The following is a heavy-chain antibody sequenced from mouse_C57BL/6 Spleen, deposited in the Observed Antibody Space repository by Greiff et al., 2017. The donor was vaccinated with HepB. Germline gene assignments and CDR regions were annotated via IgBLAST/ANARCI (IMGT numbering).Heavy chain of an antibody. J-gene: IGHJ4*01. V-gene: IGHV1-26*01. Sequence: EVKLQQSGPELVKPGASVKISCKASGYTFTDYYMNWVKQSHGKSLEWIGDINPNNGGTSYNQKFKGKATLTVDKSSSTAYMELRSLTSEDSAVYYCARPIYDGYYDAMDYWGQGTSVTVSS. CDR3: ARPIYDGYYDAMDY. D-gene: IGHD2-3*01. CDR2: INPNNGGT. CDR1: GYTFTDYY.